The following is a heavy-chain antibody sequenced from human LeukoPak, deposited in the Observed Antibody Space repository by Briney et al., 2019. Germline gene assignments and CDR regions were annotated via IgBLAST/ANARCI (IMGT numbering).Heavy chain of an antibody. CDR1: GGSISSGGYY. D-gene: IGHD4-11*01. J-gene: IGHJ3*02. CDR2: IYYSGST. Sequence: SETLSLTCTVSGGSISSGGYYWSWIRQHPGKGLEWIGYIYYSGSTYYNPSLKSRVTISVDTSKNQFSLKLSSVTAADTAVYYCARRDLQEPDAFDIWGQGTMVTVSS. V-gene: IGHV4-31*03. CDR3: ARRDLQEPDAFDI.